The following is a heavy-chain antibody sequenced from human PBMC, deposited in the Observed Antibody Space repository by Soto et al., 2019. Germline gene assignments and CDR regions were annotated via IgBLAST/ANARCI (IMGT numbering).Heavy chain of an antibody. CDR1: GYTLTELS. Sequence: ASVKVSCKVSGYTLTELSMHWVRQAPGKGLEWMGGFDPEDGETIYAQKFQGRVTMTEDTSTDTAYMELSSLRSEDTAVYYCATAGPYVWGSYRHTLDYWGQGTLVTVYS. D-gene: IGHD3-16*02. CDR3: ATAGPYVWGSYRHTLDY. J-gene: IGHJ4*02. V-gene: IGHV1-24*01. CDR2: FDPEDGET.